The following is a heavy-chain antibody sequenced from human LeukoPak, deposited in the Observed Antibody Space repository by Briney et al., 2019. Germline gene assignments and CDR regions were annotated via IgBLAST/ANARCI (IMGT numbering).Heavy chain of an antibody. CDR3: ARVRGSHDALDI. CDR1: GFSVSDNY. CDR2: IYSGGIT. V-gene: IGHV3-53*04. Sequence: GGSLRLSCAASGFSVSDNYMNWVRQAPGKGLEWVSIIYSGGITYYADSVRGRFTLSRHNSENTLYLQMNSLRAEDTAVYYCARVRGSHDALDIWGQGTMVTVSS. J-gene: IGHJ3*02. D-gene: IGHD5-12*01.